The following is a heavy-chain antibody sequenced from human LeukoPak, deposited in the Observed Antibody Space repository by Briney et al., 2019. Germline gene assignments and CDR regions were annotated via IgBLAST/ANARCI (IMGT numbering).Heavy chain of an antibody. CDR2: INGNGGRT. Sequence: GSLRLLCAASGFPFSSHAMSWVRQAPGKGLGGVSSINGNGGRTYYADSVRGRFTISRDNSKNTLYLQMNSLRAEDTAVYYCANPPTVTSFDSWGQGTLVTVSS. CDR3: ANPPTVTSFDS. D-gene: IGHD4-11*01. V-gene: IGHV3-23*01. CDR1: GFPFSSHA. J-gene: IGHJ4*02.